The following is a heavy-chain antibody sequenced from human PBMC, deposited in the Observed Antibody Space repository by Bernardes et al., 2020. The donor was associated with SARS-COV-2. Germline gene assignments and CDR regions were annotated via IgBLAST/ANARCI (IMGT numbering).Heavy chain of an antibody. CDR1: GFTFSSYW. J-gene: IGHJ4*02. D-gene: IGHD5-12*01. Sequence: GGSLRLSCAASGFTFSSYWMHWVRQAPGKGLMWVSRINGDGSRTTYADSVKGRFTISRDNTMNTLYLQMNSLRVEDTGVYFCVRGPSDGYGRFEYWGQGTLGTVSS. V-gene: IGHV3-74*01. CDR3: VRGPSDGYGRFEY. CDR2: INGDGSRT.